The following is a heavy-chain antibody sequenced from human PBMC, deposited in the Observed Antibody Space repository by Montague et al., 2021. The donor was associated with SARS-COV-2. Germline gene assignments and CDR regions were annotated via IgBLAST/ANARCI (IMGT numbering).Heavy chain of an antibody. CDR2: ALYTGRS. J-gene: IGHJ3*02. CDR3: ARDTFYYGSDSYYVDTFDM. V-gene: IGHV4-59*01. CDR1: GGSITSNW. Sequence: SETLSLTCTVSGGSITSNWWSWIRQPPGKGLEWVGYALYTGRSXSXPSXXXRVLISVGTSKNQVSLKLSSVTAADTAVYYCARDTFYYGSDSYYVDTFDMWGQGTMVTVSS. D-gene: IGHD3-10*01.